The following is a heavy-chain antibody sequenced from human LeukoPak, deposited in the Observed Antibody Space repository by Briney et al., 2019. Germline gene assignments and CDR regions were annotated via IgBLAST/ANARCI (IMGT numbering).Heavy chain of an antibody. CDR1: AFTFSTYS. CDR3: ARVVDTHFDY. Sequence: PGGSLRLSCAASAFTFSTYSMNWVRQAPGKGLVWVSRIKSDGSTTTYADSVKGRFTISRDNAKNTLYLQMNSLRAEDTAVYYCARVVDTHFDYWGQGTLVTVSS. V-gene: IGHV3-74*01. D-gene: IGHD5-18*01. J-gene: IGHJ4*02. CDR2: IKSDGSTT.